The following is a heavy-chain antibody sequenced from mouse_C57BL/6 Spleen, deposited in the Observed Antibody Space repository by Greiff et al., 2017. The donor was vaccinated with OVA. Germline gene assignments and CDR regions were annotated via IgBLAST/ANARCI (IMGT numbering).Heavy chain of an antibody. CDR3: ASKRQLDY. J-gene: IGHJ2*01. Sequence: EVKLVESGPGLVKPSQSLSLTCSVTGYSITSGYYWNWIRQFPGNKLEWMGYISYDGSNNYNPSLKNRISITRDTSKNQFFLKLNSVTTEDTATYYCASKRQLDYWGQGTTLTVSS. CDR2: ISYDGSN. V-gene: IGHV3-6*01. CDR1: GYSITSGYY. D-gene: IGHD2-12*01.